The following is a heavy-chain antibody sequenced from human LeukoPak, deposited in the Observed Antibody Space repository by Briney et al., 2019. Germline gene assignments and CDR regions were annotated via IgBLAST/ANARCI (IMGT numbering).Heavy chain of an antibody. J-gene: IGHJ4*02. CDR1: GDSISNHY. V-gene: IGHV4-59*08. CDR2: VFSSGST. Sequence: SETLSLTCTVSGDSISNHYWNWIRQPPGKGLEWIGYVFSSGSTDYNPSLKSRVTISLDTSRNLFSLSLTSVTAADTAVYYCGRHFGGSSGIGYTDYWGQGTLVTVSS. CDR3: GRHFGGSSGIGYTDY. D-gene: IGHD3-3*01.